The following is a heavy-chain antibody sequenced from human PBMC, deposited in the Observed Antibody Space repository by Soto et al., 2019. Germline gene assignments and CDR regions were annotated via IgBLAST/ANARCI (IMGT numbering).Heavy chain of an antibody. CDR2: VYYSGST. CDR1: GDSISGYY. D-gene: IGHD3-10*01. V-gene: IGHV4-59*01. CDR3: ARLRAMTMVREVTNTYYHAMDV. Sequence: QVQLQESGPGLVKPSETLSLTCSVSGDSISGYYWSWIRQPPGKGLQWIGFVYYSGSTNYNPSLKSRVTISADPSKNQFSLKLTSVTAADTAVYYCARLRAMTMVREVTNTYYHAMDVWGQGTTVTVSS. J-gene: IGHJ6*01.